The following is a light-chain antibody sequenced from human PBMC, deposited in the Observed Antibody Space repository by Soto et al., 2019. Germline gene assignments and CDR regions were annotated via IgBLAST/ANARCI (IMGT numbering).Light chain of an antibody. CDR2: EVS. CDR1: SSDVVGYNY. CDR3: SSYKSSSTQG. Sequence: QSVLTQPASVSGSPGQSITISCTGTSSDVVGYNYVSWYQQHPGKAPKLMIYEVSNRPSGVSNRCSGSKSGNTASLTISGLQAEDEADYYCSSYKSSSTQGFGTGTKVTVL. J-gene: IGLJ1*01. V-gene: IGLV2-14*01.